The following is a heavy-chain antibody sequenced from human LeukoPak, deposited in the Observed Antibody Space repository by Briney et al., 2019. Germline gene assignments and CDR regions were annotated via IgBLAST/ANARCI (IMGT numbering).Heavy chain of an antibody. D-gene: IGHD6-13*01. CDR3: ARGIAAAGTHHFDY. V-gene: IGHV3-21*01. CDR2: ISSSSSYI. Sequence: GGSLRLSCAASGFTFSSYSMNWVRQAPGKGLEWVSSISSSSSYIYYADSVKGRFTISRDNAKNSLYLQMNSLRAEDTAVYYCARGIAAAGTHHFDYWGQGTLVTVSS. J-gene: IGHJ4*02. CDR1: GFTFSSYS.